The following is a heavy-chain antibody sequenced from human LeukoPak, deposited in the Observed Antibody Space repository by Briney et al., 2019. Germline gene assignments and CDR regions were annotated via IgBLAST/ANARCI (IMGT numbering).Heavy chain of an antibody. J-gene: IGHJ4*02. CDR2: IKQEGSEK. Sequence: GGSLRLSCVASGFTFRSYWMSWVRQAPGKGLEFVANIKQEGSEKYYVDSVKGRFTISRDNSKNTLYLQMNSLRAEDTAVYYCARDVRGGFDYWGQGTLVTVSS. CDR3: ARDVRGGFDY. CDR1: GFTFRSYW. D-gene: IGHD3-16*01. V-gene: IGHV3-7*04.